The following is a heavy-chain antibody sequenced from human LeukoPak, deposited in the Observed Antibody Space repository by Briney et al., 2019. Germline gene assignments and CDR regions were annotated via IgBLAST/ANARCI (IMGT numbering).Heavy chain of an antibody. CDR2: ISSSSSYI. D-gene: IGHD3-3*01. V-gene: IGHV3-21*01. CDR1: GFTFSSYS. CDR3: ARDRSEWLLHPAAFDI. Sequence: GGSLRLSCAASGFTFSSYSMNWVRQAPGKGLEWVSSISSSSSYIYYADSVKGRFTISRDNAKNSLYLQMNSLRAEDTAVYYCARDRSEWLLHPAAFDIWGQGTMVTVSS. J-gene: IGHJ3*02.